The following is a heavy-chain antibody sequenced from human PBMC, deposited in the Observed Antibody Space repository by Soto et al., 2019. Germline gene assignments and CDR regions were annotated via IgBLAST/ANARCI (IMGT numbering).Heavy chain of an antibody. CDR1: GFTFSSYW. CDR2: IKQDGSEK. CDR3: ARVDTMIVVVTTLYYYGMDV. J-gene: IGHJ6*02. Sequence: GGSLRLSCAASGFTFSSYWMSWVRQAPGKGLEWVANIKQDGSEKYYVDSVKGRFTISRDNAKNSLYLQMNSLRAEDTAVYYCARVDTMIVVVTTLYYYGMDVWGQGTTVTVSS. D-gene: IGHD3-22*01. V-gene: IGHV3-7*03.